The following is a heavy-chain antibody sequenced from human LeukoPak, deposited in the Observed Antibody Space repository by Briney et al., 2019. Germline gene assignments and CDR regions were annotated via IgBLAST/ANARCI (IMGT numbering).Heavy chain of an antibody. D-gene: IGHD6-19*01. CDR1: GFTVSSNY. CDR3: ARTLVGAVALDTFDI. CDR2: IYAGGST. V-gene: IGHV3-53*01. Sequence: GGSLRLSRAASGFTVSSNYMSWVRQAPGKGLEGVSVIYAGGSTYYADSVKGRFTISRDNSKNMLFLKMNSLRAEDTAVYYCARTLVGAVALDTFDIWGQGTMVTVSS. J-gene: IGHJ3*02.